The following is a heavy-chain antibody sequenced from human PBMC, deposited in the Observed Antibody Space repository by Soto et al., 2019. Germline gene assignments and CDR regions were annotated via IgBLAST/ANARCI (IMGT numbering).Heavy chain of an antibody. J-gene: IGHJ6*02. Sequence: QVQLQESGPGLVKPSETLSLTCPVSGGSISSYYWSWIRQPPGKGLEWIGYIFYSGGTNYNPSLKRRVTLSLDTSKNQFSLKLSSGTAADTALYYCARDRNLKGFYGMDVWGQGTTVTVSS. CDR2: IFYSGGT. CDR1: GGSISSYY. V-gene: IGHV4-59*01. CDR3: ARDRNLKGFYGMDV.